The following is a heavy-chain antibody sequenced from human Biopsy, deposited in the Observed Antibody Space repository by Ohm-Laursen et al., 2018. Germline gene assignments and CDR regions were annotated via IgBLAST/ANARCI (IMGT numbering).Heavy chain of an antibody. CDR3: AGGAAKGYPYDH. D-gene: IGHD6-13*01. J-gene: IGHJ5*02. Sequence: ASSVKVSCKASGYTFTGYHVHWVRQATGQGLEWMGRIIPTFDTPTYAPDFQGRVTFTADKSTGTATLDLRSLTSEDTAVYYCAGGAAKGYPYDHWGQGTLVTVSS. CDR2: IIPTFDTP. CDR1: GYTFTGYH. V-gene: IGHV1-69*06.